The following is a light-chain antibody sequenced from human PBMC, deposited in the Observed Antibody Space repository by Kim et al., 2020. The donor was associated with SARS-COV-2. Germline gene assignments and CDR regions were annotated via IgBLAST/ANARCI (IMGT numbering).Light chain of an antibody. CDR2: GAS. Sequence: AAVGDRVTINCRASQDITTYLAWFQQKPGKAPKSLIYGASTLQSEVPSRFSGRGSGTEFTLTNSRLQAEDFATYYCQQYSSYPSTFGQGTRVDIK. V-gene: IGKV1-16*01. J-gene: IGKJ1*01. CDR1: QDITTY. CDR3: QQYSSYPST.